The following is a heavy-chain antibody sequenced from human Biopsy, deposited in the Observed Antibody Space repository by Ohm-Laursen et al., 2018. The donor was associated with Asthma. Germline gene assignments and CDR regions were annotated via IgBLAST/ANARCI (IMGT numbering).Heavy chain of an antibody. D-gene: IGHD2-21*01. V-gene: IGHV3-64D*08. J-gene: IGHJ4*02. CDR1: GFTFSSYS. Sequence: SLRLSCAATGFTFSSYSMHWVRQAPGRGPEYVSFIATDGSNKFYADSVEGRFTVFRDNSKHTLYLHMTGLRADDTGVYYCVKDHSAGYYYFDDWGQGAQVTVSS. CDR3: VKDHSAGYYYFDD. CDR2: IATDGSNK.